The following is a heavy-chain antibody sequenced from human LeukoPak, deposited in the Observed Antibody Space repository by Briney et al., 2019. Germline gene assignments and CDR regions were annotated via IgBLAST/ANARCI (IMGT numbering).Heavy chain of an antibody. CDR3: AKDKGNRYFDY. V-gene: IGHV3-30*18. CDR2: ISSDGRNI. Sequence: QPGGSLRLSCAASGITVTIAGMHWVRQVPGKGLEWVAVISSDGRNIYYADSVKGRFIISRDTSRNILFLQMNGLRADDTAIYYCAKDKGNRYFDYWGQGTLVTISS. D-gene: IGHD3-16*02. J-gene: IGHJ4*02. CDR1: GITVTIAG.